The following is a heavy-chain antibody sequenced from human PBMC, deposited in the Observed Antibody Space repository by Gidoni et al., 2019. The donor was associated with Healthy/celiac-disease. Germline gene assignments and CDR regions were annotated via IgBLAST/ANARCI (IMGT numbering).Heavy chain of an antibody. V-gene: IGHV4-59*01. Sequence: QVQLQESGPGLVKPSKTLSLTCTVSGGSISSYYWSWIRQPPGKGLEWIGYIYYSGSTNNNPSLKSRVTISVDTSKNQFSLKLSSVTAADTAVYYCARDRGYSGYEKVWWFDPWGQGTLVTVSS. CDR1: GGSISSYY. CDR2: IYYSGST. CDR3: ARDRGYSGYEKVWWFDP. D-gene: IGHD5-12*01. J-gene: IGHJ5*02.